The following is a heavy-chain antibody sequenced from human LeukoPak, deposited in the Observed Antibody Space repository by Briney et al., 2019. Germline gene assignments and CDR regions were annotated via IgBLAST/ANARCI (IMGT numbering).Heavy chain of an antibody. CDR3: ARDPWQWRGYYFDY. CDR2: ISHTGDRT. D-gene: IGHD6-19*01. V-gene: IGHV3-23*01. J-gene: IGHJ4*02. CDR1: GFTFSGYG. Sequence: PGGSLRLSCAASGFTFSGYGMNWVRQAPGTGLEWVSAISHTGDRTYYADSVRGRFTISRDNAKNSLYLQMNSLRAEDTAVYYCARDPWQWRGYYFDYWGQGTLVTVSS.